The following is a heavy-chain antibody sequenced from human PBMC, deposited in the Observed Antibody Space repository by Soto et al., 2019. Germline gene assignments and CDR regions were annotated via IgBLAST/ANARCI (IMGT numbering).Heavy chain of an antibody. J-gene: IGHJ4*02. D-gene: IGHD1-26*01. CDR1: GFTFSSYW. V-gene: IGHV3-7*01. CDR2: IKQDGSEK. Sequence: EVQLVESGGGLVQPGGSLRLSCAASGFTFSSYWMSWVRQAPGKGLEWVANIKQDGSEKYYVDSVKGRFTISIDNAKNSLYLQMNSLRAEDTAVYYCEGSYGTFDYWGQGTLVTVSS. CDR3: EGSYGTFDY.